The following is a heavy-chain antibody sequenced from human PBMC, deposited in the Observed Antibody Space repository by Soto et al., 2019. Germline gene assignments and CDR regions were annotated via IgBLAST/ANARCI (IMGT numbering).Heavy chain of an antibody. D-gene: IGHD4-17*01. CDR2: IYDSGSS. Sequence: QLQLRESGPGLVKPSETLSLTCTVSGGSISGGVGGLYYWSWIRQPPGKGLEGIGYIYDSGSSYYTPSLKSRVTISVDTSKNQFSLRLSSVTAADTAVYYCAREVIPLTTDWYFDLWGRGTLVTVSS. CDR3: AREVIPLTTDWYFDL. CDR1: GGSISGGVGGLYY. J-gene: IGHJ2*01. V-gene: IGHV4-30-4*01.